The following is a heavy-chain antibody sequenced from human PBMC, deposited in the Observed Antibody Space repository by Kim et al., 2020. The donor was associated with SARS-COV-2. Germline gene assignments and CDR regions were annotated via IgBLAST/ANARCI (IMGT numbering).Heavy chain of an antibody. V-gene: IGHV4-39*01. CDR1: GGSITTFPHY. D-gene: IGHD5-12*01. J-gene: IGHJ5*01. CDR2: IAYTGTT. Sequence: SETLSLTCTVSGGSITTFPHYWNWIRQTPGKGLEWIGNIAYTGTTYYNPSLSSRVTISADTSKNQVSLKLSSETAADTAVYYCARHPTGYPNWFDRWGQGSPVTVSS. CDR3: ARHPTGYPNWFDR.